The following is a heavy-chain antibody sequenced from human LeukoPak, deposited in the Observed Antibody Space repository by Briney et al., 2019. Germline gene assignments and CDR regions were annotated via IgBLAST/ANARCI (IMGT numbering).Heavy chain of an antibody. Sequence: SVRVSCKASGYSFTSYGISWVRQAPGQGLEWMGGIIPIFGTANYAQKFQGRVTITTDESTSTAYMELSSLRSEDTAVYYCAVPPTDFWSGYPDYYHYYMDVWGKGTTVTVSS. J-gene: IGHJ6*03. CDR3: AVPPTDFWSGYPDYYHYYMDV. CDR2: IIPIFGTA. V-gene: IGHV1-69*05. D-gene: IGHD3-3*01. CDR1: GYSFTSYG.